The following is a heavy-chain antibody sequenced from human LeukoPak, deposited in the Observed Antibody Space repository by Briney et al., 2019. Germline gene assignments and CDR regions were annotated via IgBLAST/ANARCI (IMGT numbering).Heavy chain of an antibody. D-gene: IGHD6-13*01. CDR2: ISGSGGST. CDR1: GYTFSSYA. Sequence: GGCLRLSCAASGYTFSSYAMSWVRQAPGKGLEWVSAISGSGGSTYYADSVKGRFTISRDNSKNTPYLQMNSLRAEDTAVYYCAKDEQQLVPFDYWGQGTLVTVSS. J-gene: IGHJ4*02. CDR3: AKDEQQLVPFDY. V-gene: IGHV3-23*01.